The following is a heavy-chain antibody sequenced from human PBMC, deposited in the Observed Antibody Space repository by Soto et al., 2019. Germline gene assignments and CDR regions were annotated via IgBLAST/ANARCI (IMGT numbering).Heavy chain of an antibody. J-gene: IGHJ4*02. D-gene: IGHD3-9*01. Sequence: GGSLRLSCAASGFTFSNYVMNWVRQAPGKGLDWVSAISASGGSTYYADSVKGRFTTSRDNSKNTLYLQMNSLRDEDTAVYYCARDGLRYFDWLFHSSYYFDYWGQGTLVTVSS. V-gene: IGHV3-23*01. CDR1: GFTFSNYV. CDR2: ISASGGST. CDR3: ARDGLRYFDWLFHSSYYFDY.